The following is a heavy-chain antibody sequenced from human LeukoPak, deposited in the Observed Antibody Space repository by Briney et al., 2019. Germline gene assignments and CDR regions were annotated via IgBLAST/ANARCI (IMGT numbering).Heavy chain of an antibody. J-gene: IGHJ5*02. CDR2: IYSGGST. V-gene: IGHV3-66*02. Sequence: GGSLRLSCAASGFTVSSNYMSWVRQAPGKGLEWVSVIYSGGSTYYADSVKGRFTISRDNSKNTLYLQMNSLRTEDTAVYYCASGIAGTNNLLDPWGQGTLVTVSS. CDR1: GFTVSSNY. D-gene: IGHD2-21*01. CDR3: ASGIAGTNNLLDP.